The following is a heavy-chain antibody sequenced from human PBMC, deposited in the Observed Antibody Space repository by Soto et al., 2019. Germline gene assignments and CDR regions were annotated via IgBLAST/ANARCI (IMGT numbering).Heavy chain of an antibody. CDR3: ASHPPRGDYNKYATTY. Sequence: LRLSCAASGFTFSSYWMSWVRQVPGKGLEWLANIKEDGSEKYYVDSVKGRFTISRDNAKYSLYLQMNSLRADDTATYYCASHPPRGDYNKYATTYWGPGTLVTVSS. J-gene: IGHJ4*02. D-gene: IGHD4-4*01. CDR1: GFTFSSYW. CDR2: IKEDGSEK. V-gene: IGHV3-7*03.